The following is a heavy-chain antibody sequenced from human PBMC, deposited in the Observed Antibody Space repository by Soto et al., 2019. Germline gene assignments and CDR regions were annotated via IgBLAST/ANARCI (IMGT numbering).Heavy chain of an antibody. CDR1: GFTFSAAA. V-gene: IGHV3-73*01. CDR3: TASHY. Sequence: PGGSLRLSCVGSGFTFSAAAIHWVRQAPGQGLEWIGRIRSKTNNYVTAYSASVEGRFTLSRDDSRNTTYLEMQSLRVEDKAVYFCTASHYWGQGTLVTVSS. J-gene: IGHJ4*02. CDR2: IRSKTNNYVT.